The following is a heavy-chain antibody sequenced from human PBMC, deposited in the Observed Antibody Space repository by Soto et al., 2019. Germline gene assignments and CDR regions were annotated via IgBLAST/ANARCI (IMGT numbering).Heavy chain of an antibody. CDR3: ARDHYDSSGYYYRHFDY. CDR2: ISAYNGNT. CDR1: GYTFTSYG. Sequence: ASVKVSCKASGYTFTSYGISWVRQAPGQGLEWMGWISAYNGNTNYAQKLQGRVTMTTDTSTSTAYMELRSLRSDDTAVYYCARDHYDSSGYYYRHFDYCGQGTLVTVSS. V-gene: IGHV1-18*01. J-gene: IGHJ4*02. D-gene: IGHD3-22*01.